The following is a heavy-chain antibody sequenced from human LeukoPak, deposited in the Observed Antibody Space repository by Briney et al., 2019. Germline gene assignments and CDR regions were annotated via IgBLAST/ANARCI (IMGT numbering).Heavy chain of an antibody. CDR3: ARENWVFDY. CDR1: GYSISSGYH. Sequence: KPSETLSLTCVVSGYSISSGYHWGWIRQPPGEGLEWFGSVYRSGSTYYNPSLKSRVTISVDTSKNQISLKVRSVTAADTAVYYCARENWVFDYWGQGILVTVSS. CDR2: VYRSGST. D-gene: IGHD7-27*01. V-gene: IGHV4-38-2*02. J-gene: IGHJ4*02.